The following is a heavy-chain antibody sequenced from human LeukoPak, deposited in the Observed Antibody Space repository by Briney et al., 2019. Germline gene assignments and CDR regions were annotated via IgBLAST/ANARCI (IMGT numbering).Heavy chain of an antibody. CDR3: AKETCCGGGNCCYHYYMDV. D-gene: IGHD2-15*01. CDR2: ISWDGGST. Sequence: PGGSLRLSCAASGFTFYDYAMHWVRQAPGKGLEWVSLISWDGGSTYYADSVKGRFTVSRDNSKNSLYLQMNSLRLEDTALYYCAKETCCGGGNCCYHYYMDVWGKGTTVTVSS. V-gene: IGHV3-43D*03. CDR1: GFTFYDYA. J-gene: IGHJ6*03.